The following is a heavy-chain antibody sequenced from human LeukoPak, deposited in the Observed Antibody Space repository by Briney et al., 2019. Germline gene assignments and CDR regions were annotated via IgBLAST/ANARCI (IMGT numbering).Heavy chain of an antibody. V-gene: IGHV3-11*01. J-gene: IGHJ6*02. Sequence: GGSLRLSCAASGFTFSDYYMSWIRQAPGKGLEWVSYISSSGSTIYYADSVKGRFTITRDNAKNSLYLQMNSLRAEDTAVYYCARDQKVSQLLYSSYGMDVWGQGTTVTVSS. D-gene: IGHD2-2*02. CDR2: ISSSGSTI. CDR1: GFTFSDYY. CDR3: ARDQKVSQLLYSSYGMDV.